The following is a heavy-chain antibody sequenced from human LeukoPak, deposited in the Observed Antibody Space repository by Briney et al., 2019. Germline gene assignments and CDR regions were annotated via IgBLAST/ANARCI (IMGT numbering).Heavy chain of an antibody. V-gene: IGHV3-33*01. CDR2: IWFDGSNK. CDR1: GFSFSNYG. J-gene: IGHJ4*02. D-gene: IGHD3-22*01. Sequence: GGSLRLSCAASGFSFSNYGMHWVRQAPGKGLEWVALIWFDGSNKYYADPVKGRFTISRDNSKNTLYLQMNSLRAEDTAVYYCARTSYDRTWAMDFFDFWGQGSLVTVSS. CDR3: ARTSYDRTWAMDFFDF.